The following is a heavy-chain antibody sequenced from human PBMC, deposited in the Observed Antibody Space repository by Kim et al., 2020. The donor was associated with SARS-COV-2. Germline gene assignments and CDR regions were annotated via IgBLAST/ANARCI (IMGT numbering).Heavy chain of an antibody. CDR3: ARGVGNYYYGSRTSYYFDY. D-gene: IGHD3-10*01. CDR2: INHSGST. CDR1: GGSFSGYY. Sequence: SETLSLTCAVYGGSFSGYYWSWIRQPPGKGLEWIGEINHSGSTNYNPSLKSRVTISVDTSKNQFSLKLSSVTAADTAVYYCARGVGNYYYGSRTSYYFDYWGQGTLVTVSS. J-gene: IGHJ4*02. V-gene: IGHV4-34*01.